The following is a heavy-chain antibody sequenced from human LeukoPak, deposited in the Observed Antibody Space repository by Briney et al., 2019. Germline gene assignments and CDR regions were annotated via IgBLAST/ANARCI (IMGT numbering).Heavy chain of an antibody. V-gene: IGHV4-34*01. CDR2: INHSGST. J-gene: IGHJ6*04. CDR3: ARIFVLPSGIYGRDV. Sequence: PSETLTLTCAVCGGSFSGFYWNWIGQPPGKGLEWIGEINHSGSTNYNPSLKSRVTISADTSKNQFSLKLSSVSAAETAVYYCARIFVLPSGIYGRDVWGRGNGVSVSS. CDR1: GGSFSGFY. D-gene: IGHD1-26*01.